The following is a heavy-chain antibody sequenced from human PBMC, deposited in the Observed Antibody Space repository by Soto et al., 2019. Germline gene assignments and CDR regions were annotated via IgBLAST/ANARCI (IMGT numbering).Heavy chain of an antibody. Sequence: GGSLRLSCAVSGFTVSSNYMNWVRQAPGKGLEWVSFIYSGGNTYYADSVKGRFTISRDNSKNMLYLQMNSLRVEDTAVYYCAREVRVRGFAFDIWGQGTMATVSS. J-gene: IGHJ3*02. CDR2: IYSGGNT. V-gene: IGHV3-66*01. CDR1: GFTVSSNY. D-gene: IGHD3-3*01. CDR3: AREVRVRGFAFDI.